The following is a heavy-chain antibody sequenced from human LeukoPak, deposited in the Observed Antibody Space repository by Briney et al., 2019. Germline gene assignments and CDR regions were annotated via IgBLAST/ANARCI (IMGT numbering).Heavy chain of an antibody. D-gene: IGHD3-22*01. CDR2: IYYSGST. CDR3: ASTYYYDSSGYYSDPYFDY. V-gene: IGHV4-59*08. Sequence: SETLSLTCTVSGGSISSYYWSWIRQPPGKGLEWMGYIYYSGSTNYNPSLKSRVTISVDTSKNQFSLKLSSVTAADTAVYYCASTYYYDSSGYYSDPYFDYWGQGTLVTVSS. J-gene: IGHJ4*02. CDR1: GGSISSYY.